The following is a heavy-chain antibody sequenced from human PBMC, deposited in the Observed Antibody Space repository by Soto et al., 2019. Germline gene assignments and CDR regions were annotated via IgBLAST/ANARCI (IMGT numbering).Heavy chain of an antibody. CDR1: SGSFSGYY. CDR2: INHSGGT. D-gene: IGHD1-26*01. J-gene: IGHJ6*02. Sequence: QVQLQQWGAGLLKSSETLSLTCAVYSGSFSGYYWSWIRQPPGKGLEWIGEINHSGGTNYNPSLKSRVTISVDTSKNQFSLKLSSVTAADTAVYYCASDVVVGDIRYMDVWGQGTTVTVSS. V-gene: IGHV4-34*01. CDR3: ASDVVVGDIRYMDV.